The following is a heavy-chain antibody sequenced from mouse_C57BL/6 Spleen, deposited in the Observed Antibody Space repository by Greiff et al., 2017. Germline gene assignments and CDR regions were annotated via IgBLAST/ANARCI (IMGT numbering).Heavy chain of an antibody. CDR1: GYTFTDYY. CDR2: INPNNGGT. V-gene: IGHV1-26*01. CDR3: GNWDGY. J-gene: IGHJ2*01. D-gene: IGHD4-1*01. Sequence: EVQLQQSGPELVKPGASVKISCKASGYTFTDYYMNWVKQSHGKSLEWIGDINPNNGGTSYNQKFKGKATLTVDKSSSTAYMELRSLTSEDSAVYYCGNWDGYWGQGTTLTVSS.